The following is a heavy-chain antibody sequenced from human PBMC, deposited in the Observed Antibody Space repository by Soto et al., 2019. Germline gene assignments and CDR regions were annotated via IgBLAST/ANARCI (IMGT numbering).Heavy chain of an antibody. Sequence: QVQLRESGPGLVKPSQTLSLTCTVSGGSITSGDYYWNWIRQSPGKGLEWIGHIFYSGSTDYNPSIKSPAAISLDTAKNQDTLELTSVTAADTAVYYCARDRRFSNSWSPGDSSFYGLDVWGQGSTVTVSS. J-gene: IGHJ6*02. CDR2: IFYSGST. V-gene: IGHV4-30-4*01. CDR3: ARDRRFSNSWSPGDSSFYGLDV. CDR1: GGSITSGDYY. D-gene: IGHD6-13*01.